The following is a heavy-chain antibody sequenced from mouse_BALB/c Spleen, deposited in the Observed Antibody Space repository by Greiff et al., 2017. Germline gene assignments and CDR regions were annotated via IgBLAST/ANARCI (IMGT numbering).Heavy chain of an antibody. J-gene: IGHJ3*01. CDR3: ARSDYGNYPFAY. CDR1: GFNIKDTY. Sequence: EVKLMESGAELVKPGASVKLSCTASGFNIKDTYMHWVKQRPEQGLEWIGRIDPANGNTKYDPKFQGKATITADTSSNTAYLQLSSLTSEDTAVYYCARSDYGNYPFAYWGQGTLVTVSA. CDR2: IDPANGNT. D-gene: IGHD2-1*01. V-gene: IGHV14-3*02.